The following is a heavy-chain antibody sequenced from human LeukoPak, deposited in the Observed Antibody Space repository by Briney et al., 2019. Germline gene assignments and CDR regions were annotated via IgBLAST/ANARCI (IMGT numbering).Heavy chain of an antibody. CDR3: TRDRSRAEDD. D-gene: IGHD1-14*01. Sequence: GGSLRLSCAASGFTFSSYVMSWVRQAPGKGLEWVANINQGGSDKYYVDSVKGRFTISRDNANNLLYLQMNSLRGEDTAVYYCTRDRSRAEDDWGQGTLVTVSS. V-gene: IGHV3-7*01. J-gene: IGHJ4*02. CDR2: INQGGSDK. CDR1: GFTFSSYV.